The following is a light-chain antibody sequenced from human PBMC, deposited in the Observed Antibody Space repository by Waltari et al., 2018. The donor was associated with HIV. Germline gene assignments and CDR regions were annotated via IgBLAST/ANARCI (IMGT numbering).Light chain of an antibody. Sequence: QSALTQPASVSGSPGQSITISCTGTSSDVGSYNLVSWYQQHPGKAPKLMIYEVSKRPSGVSNLFSGSKSGNTASLTISGLQAEDEADYYCCSYAGSSTRVVFGGGTKLTFL. V-gene: IGLV2-23*02. CDR2: EVS. J-gene: IGLJ2*01. CDR1: SSDVGSYNL. CDR3: CSYAGSSTRVV.